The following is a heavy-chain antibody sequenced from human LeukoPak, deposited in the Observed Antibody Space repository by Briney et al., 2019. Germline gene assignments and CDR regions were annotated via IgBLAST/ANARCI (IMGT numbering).Heavy chain of an antibody. CDR1: RFTFSSHG. Sequence: GRSLRLSCTASRFTFSSHGMNWVRQAPGKGLEWVALIWHDGSKKYYADSVKGRFTISRDNSKNTLYLQMNSLRDEDTAVYFCARDPTRYASTTVVASNFDYWGQGTLVTVSS. CDR2: IWHDGSKK. V-gene: IGHV3-33*01. J-gene: IGHJ4*02. D-gene: IGHD4-23*01. CDR3: ARDPTRYASTTVVASNFDY.